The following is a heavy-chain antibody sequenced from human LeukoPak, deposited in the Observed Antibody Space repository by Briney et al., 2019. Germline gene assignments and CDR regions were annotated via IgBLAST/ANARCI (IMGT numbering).Heavy chain of an antibody. V-gene: IGHV1-24*01. CDR2: FDPEDGET. J-gene: IGHJ4*02. Sequence: GASVKVSCKVSGYTLTELSMHWVRQAPGKGLEWMGGFDPEDGETIYAQKFQGRVTMTEDTSTDTAYMELSSLRSEDTAVYYCATKSGSRGGFDYWGQGTLVIVSS. CDR1: GYTLTELS. D-gene: IGHD1-26*01. CDR3: ATKSGSRGGFDY.